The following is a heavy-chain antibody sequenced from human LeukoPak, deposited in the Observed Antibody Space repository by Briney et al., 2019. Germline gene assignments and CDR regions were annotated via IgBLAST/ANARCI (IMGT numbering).Heavy chain of an antibody. Sequence: GGSLRLSCAASGFTFSNHWMHWVRQAPGKGLVWVSSIRSNGDTTYNADSVKGRFTISRDNSKNTLYLQMNRLRVEDTAIYYCAKGQELDDGVFDSWGQGTLVTVSS. D-gene: IGHD1-1*01. CDR2: IRSNGDTT. V-gene: IGHV3-23*01. CDR3: AKGQELDDGVFDS. J-gene: IGHJ4*02. CDR1: GFTFSNHW.